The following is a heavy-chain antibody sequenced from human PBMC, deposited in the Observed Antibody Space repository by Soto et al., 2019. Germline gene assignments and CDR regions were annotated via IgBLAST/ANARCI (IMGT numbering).Heavy chain of an antibody. D-gene: IGHD2-15*01. CDR2: IIPIFGTA. CDR1: GGTFSSYA. J-gene: IGHJ1*01. CDR3: GRCSGGSFLAGYVQH. Sequence: QVQLVQSGAEVKKPGSSVKVSCKASGGTFSSYAISWVRQAPGQGRAWTGGIIPIFGTAHYAQKFQGRVTSTSDEARCNAYMERCSLRSVDKALYYWGRCSGGSFLAGYVQHWGQGTVVTVTS. V-gene: IGHV1-69*05.